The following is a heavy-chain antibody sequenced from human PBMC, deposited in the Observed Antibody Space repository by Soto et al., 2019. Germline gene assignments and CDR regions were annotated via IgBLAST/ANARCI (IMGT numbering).Heavy chain of an antibody. V-gene: IGHV1-46*01. J-gene: IGHJ4*02. CDR3: ARGPLSYYDSSGQYLNYFDY. CDR1: GYTFTSYY. Sequence: QVQLVQSGAEVKKPGASVKVSCKASGYTFTSYYMHWVRQAPGQGLEWMGIINPSGGSTSYAQKFQGRVTMTRDTSTSTVYMELSSLRSEDTAVYYCARGPLSYYDSSGQYLNYFDYWGQGTLVTVSS. CDR2: INPSGGST. D-gene: IGHD3-22*01.